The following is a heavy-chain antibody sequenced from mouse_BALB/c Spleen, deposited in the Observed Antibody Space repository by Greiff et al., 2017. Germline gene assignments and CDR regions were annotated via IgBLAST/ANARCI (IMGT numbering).Heavy chain of an antibody. J-gene: IGHJ4*01. CDR1: GYTFSSYW. CDR2: ILPGSGST. D-gene: IGHD1-1*01. Sequence: QVQLQQSGAELMKPGASVKISCKATGYTFSSYWIEWVKQRPGHGLEWIGEILPGSGSTNYNEKFKGKATFTADTSSNTAYMQLSSLTSEDSAVYYCARVYYYGSSLMDYWGQGTSVTVSS. CDR3: ARVYYYGSSLMDY. V-gene: IGHV1-9*01.